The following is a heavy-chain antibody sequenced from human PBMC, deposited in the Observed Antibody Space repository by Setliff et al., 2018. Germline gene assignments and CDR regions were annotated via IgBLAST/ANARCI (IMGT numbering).Heavy chain of an antibody. D-gene: IGHD5-12*01. CDR1: GGSFSGYY. J-gene: IGHJ4*02. V-gene: IGHV4-34*01. CDR3: ARGMRDGYRSFHY. CDR2: INHRGST. Sequence: SETLSLTCAVYGGSFSGYYWSWIRQPPGKGLEWVGEINHRGSTTYNPSLESRVTLSVDTSKNQFSLKLTSVIAADTAVYYCARGMRDGYRSFHYWGQGTLVTVSS.